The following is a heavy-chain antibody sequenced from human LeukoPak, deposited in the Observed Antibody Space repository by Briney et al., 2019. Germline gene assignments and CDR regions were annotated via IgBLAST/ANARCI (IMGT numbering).Heavy chain of an antibody. CDR3: ARVSGLNNFDY. CDR1: GGSFSDYY. Sequence: SETLSLTCAVYGGSFSDYYWSWIRQPPGKGLEWIGEINHSGSTNYNPSLKSRVTISLDTSKNQFSLKLSSVTAADTAVYYCARVSGLNNFDYWGQGTLVTVSS. J-gene: IGHJ4*02. V-gene: IGHV4-34*01. CDR2: INHSGST. D-gene: IGHD1/OR15-1a*01.